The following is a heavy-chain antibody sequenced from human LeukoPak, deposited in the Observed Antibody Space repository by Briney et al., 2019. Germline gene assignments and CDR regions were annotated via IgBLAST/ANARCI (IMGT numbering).Heavy chain of an antibody. D-gene: IGHD1-26*01. CDR3: ARLSAQYSGSYGLDY. CDR1: GGSISSSSYY. J-gene: IGHJ4*01. CDR2: INHSGST. V-gene: IGHV4-39*07. Sequence: SETLSLTCTVSGGSISSSSYYWSWIRQPPGKGLEWIGEINHSGSTNYNPSLKSRVTISVDTSKNQFSLKLSSVTAADTAVYYCARLSAQYSGSYGLDYWGQEPWSPSPQ.